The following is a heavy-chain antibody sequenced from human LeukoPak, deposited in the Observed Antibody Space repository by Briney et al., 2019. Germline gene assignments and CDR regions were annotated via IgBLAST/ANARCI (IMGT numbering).Heavy chain of an antibody. CDR1: GFTFSGYA. D-gene: IGHD3-10*01. CDR2: VSGSGGST. J-gene: IGHJ4*02. Sequence: GGSLRLSCAASGFTFSGYAMSWVRQAPGKGLEWVSAVSGSGGSTYYADSVKGRFTISRDNSKNTLYLQMNSLRAEDTAVYYCAKRPNYGSGSYYFDYWGQGTLVTVSS. CDR3: AKRPNYGSGSYYFDY. V-gene: IGHV3-23*01.